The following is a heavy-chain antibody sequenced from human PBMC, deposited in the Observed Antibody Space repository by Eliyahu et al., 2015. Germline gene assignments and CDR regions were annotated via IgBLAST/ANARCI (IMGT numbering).Heavy chain of an antibody. CDR3: GRSYGVDV. CDR1: GFTFRVFY. D-gene: IGHD3-16*01. Sequence: EVQLVESGGGLVQPGGSLRPSCAASGFTFRVFYMIWVRQAPGKGLEWVANIKQDGSEKKYADSVKGRFTISRDNVKNLLYLQMDSLRTEDTAVYYCGRSYGVDVWGQGTTVTVSS. CDR2: IKQDGSEK. V-gene: IGHV3-7*01. J-gene: IGHJ6*02.